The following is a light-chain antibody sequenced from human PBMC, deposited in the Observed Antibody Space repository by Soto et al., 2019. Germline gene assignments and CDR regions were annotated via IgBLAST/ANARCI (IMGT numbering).Light chain of an antibody. CDR2: GAS. Sequence: EIVLTQSPGTLSLSPGERATLSCRASQSVSSSYLAWYQQKPGQAPRLLIYGASSRATGIPDRFSGSGSGTDFTLTISRLEPEDFAVYYCQQYGSLSLTFGGGTKVAIK. J-gene: IGKJ4*01. V-gene: IGKV3-20*01. CDR3: QQYGSLSLT. CDR1: QSVSSSY.